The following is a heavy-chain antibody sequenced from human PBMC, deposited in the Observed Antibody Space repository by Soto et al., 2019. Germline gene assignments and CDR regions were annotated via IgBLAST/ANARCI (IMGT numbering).Heavy chain of an antibody. J-gene: IGHJ4*02. V-gene: IGHV1-18*04. CDR1: GYTFTSYG. CDR2: ISAYNGNT. Sequence: QVQLVQSGAEVKKPGASVKVSCKASGYTFTSYGISWVRQAPGQGLEWMGWISAYNGNTNYAQKLQGRVTMTTDTSTSTAYMELRSLRSDDTAVYYCARDLRVYDSSGWASYYFDYWGQGTLVTVSS. D-gene: IGHD3-22*01. CDR3: ARDLRVYDSSGWASYYFDY.